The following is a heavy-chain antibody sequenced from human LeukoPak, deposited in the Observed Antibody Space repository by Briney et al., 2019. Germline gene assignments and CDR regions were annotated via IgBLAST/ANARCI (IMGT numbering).Heavy chain of an antibody. CDR2: ISGSSSYI. V-gene: IGHV3-21*01. Sequence: SGGSLRLSCAASGFTFSNYYMNWARQAPGKGLEWVSSISGSSSYIYCADSVKGRFTISRDNAKNSLYLQMNSLRAEDTAVYYCARDVYYYDSSGFDPWGQGTLVTVSS. D-gene: IGHD3-22*01. CDR1: GFTFSNYY. J-gene: IGHJ5*02. CDR3: ARDVYYYDSSGFDP.